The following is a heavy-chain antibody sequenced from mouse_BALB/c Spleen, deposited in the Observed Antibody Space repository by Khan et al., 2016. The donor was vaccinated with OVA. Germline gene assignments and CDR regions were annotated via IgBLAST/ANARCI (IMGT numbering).Heavy chain of an antibody. J-gene: IGHJ3*01. D-gene: IGHD1-1*01. CDR3: VRDYGSSFWFDY. Sequence: EVKLEESGPELVKPGASVKMSCKASGYTFTNYIIHWVKQKPGKGLEWIGYINPYNDGTKYNEKFKGKATLTSDKYSGTAYIELSRLTSEDSAVYYCVRDYGSSFWFDYWCHGTLVTVS. CDR2: INPYNDGT. V-gene: IGHV1S136*01. CDR1: GYTFTNYI.